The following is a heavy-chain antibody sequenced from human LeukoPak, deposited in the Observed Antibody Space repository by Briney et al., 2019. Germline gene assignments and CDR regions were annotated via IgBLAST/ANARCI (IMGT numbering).Heavy chain of an antibody. CDR1: GFTFSSYS. Sequence: GGSLRLSCEASGFTFSSYSMNWVRQAPGKGLEWISYISTSTTTIYYANSVKGRFTISRDNAKNSLYLQMNSLRAEDTALYYCAREMYYYDSSSSGAFDIWGQGTMVTVSS. CDR2: ISTSTTTI. J-gene: IGHJ3*02. V-gene: IGHV3-48*04. D-gene: IGHD3-22*01. CDR3: AREMYYYDSSSSGAFDI.